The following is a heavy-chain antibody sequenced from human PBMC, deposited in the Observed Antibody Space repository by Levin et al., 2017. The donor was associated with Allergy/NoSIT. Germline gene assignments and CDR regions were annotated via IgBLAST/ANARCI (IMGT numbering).Heavy chain of an antibody. Sequence: GASVKVSCAASGFTFSSYSMNWVRQAPGKGLEWVSYISSSSSTIYYADSVKGRFTISRDNAKNSLYLQMNSLRDEDTAVYYCARRFFSGYDPALYYYYGMDVWGQGTTVTVSS. J-gene: IGHJ6*02. V-gene: IGHV3-48*02. CDR3: ARRFFSGYDPALYYYYGMDV. D-gene: IGHD5-12*01. CDR2: ISSSSSTI. CDR1: GFTFSSYS.